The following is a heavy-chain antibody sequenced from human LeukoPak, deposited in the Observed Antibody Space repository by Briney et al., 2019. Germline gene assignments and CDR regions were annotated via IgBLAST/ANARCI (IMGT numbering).Heavy chain of an antibody. Sequence: GGSLRLSCVASGFTFSSYAMTCVRQAPGKGLEWVSTFGESGSSTYYADFVKGRFTIYRDNSKNSVYLQMNSLRVEDTAIYYCAKGRWGDVWGKGTTVTVSS. CDR3: AKGRWGDV. CDR1: GFTFSSYA. J-gene: IGHJ6*04. D-gene: IGHD7-27*01. V-gene: IGHV3-23*01. CDR2: FGESGSST.